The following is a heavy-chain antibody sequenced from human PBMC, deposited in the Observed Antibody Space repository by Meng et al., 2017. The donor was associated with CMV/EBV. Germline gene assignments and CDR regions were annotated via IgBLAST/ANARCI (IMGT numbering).Heavy chain of an antibody. CDR3: ARNQPSRGWSHEDY. CDR1: GGTFSSYA. V-gene: IGHV1-69*12. D-gene: IGHD2-15*01. Sequence: QVRVVRAGAGVQKPGSSVNVSRKAVGGTFSSYAISWVRQAPGQGLEWMGGIIPIFGTANYAQKFQGRVTITADESTSTAYMELSSLRSEDTAVYYCARNQPSRGWSHEDYWGQGTLVTVSS. CDR2: IIPIFGTA. J-gene: IGHJ4*02.